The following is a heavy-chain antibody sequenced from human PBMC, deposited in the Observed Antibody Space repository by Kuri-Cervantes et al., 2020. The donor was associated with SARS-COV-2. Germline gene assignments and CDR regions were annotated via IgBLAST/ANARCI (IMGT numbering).Heavy chain of an antibody. D-gene: IGHD2-2*01. J-gene: IGHJ6*03. CDR2: YHPDDGET. V-gene: IGHV1-24*01. CDR3: ARDGVVVVPAAIGVGALPFGPALYYYYYMDV. CDR1: GYTLSELS. Sequence: GESLKISCKVSGYTLSELSIHWVRQPPGQGLEWMGGYHPDDGETFYAQKFQGRVTMTADTSTSTAYMELRSLRSDDTAVYYCARDGVVVVPAAIGVGALPFGPALYYYYYMDVWGKGTTVTVSS.